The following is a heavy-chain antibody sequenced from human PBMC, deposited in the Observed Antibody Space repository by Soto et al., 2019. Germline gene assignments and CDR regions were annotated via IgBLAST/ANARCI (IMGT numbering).Heavy chain of an antibody. Sequence: SVKVSCKASGGTFNTYTVNWVRQAPAQELEWMGGIVPMFRTTAYAQKFQDRVTITADESTSTAYMELSSLRSEDTAVYYCARATKRYYYDSSSHEDPRDHWGQGTLVTVSS. D-gene: IGHD3-22*01. V-gene: IGHV1-69*13. J-gene: IGHJ4*02. CDR3: ARATKRYYYDSSSHEDPRDH. CDR2: IVPMFRTT. CDR1: GGTFNTYT.